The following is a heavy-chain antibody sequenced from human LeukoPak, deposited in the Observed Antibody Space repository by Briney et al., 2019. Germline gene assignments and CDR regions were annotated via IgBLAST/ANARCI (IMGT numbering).Heavy chain of an antibody. Sequence: ASVKVSCKASGYTFTGYYMHWVRQAPGQGLEWMGWINPNSGGTNYAQKFQGRVTMTRDTSISTAYMELSSLRSEDTAVYYCASRPYGGNSGGDYWGQGTLVTVSS. CDR2: INPNSGGT. CDR3: ASRPYGGNSGGDY. V-gene: IGHV1-2*02. J-gene: IGHJ4*02. CDR1: GYTFTGYY. D-gene: IGHD4-23*01.